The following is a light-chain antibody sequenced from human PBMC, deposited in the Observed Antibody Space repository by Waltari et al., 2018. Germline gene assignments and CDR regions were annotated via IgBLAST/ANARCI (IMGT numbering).Light chain of an antibody. CDR1: ALPKQY. V-gene: IGLV3-25*03. J-gene: IGLJ2*01. CDR2: KDS. Sequence: SYELTQPPSVSVSPGQTAGITCSGDALPKQYAYWYQQKPGQAPVLVLYKDSERPSGILERFSGSSSGTTVTLTIRGVQAEDEADYYCQSADREDTYVVFGGGTKLTVL. CDR3: QSADREDTYVV.